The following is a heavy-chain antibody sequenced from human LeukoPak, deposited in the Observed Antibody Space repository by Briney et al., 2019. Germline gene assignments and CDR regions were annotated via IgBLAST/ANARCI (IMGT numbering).Heavy chain of an antibody. CDR3: ASAYYHYYFDY. Sequence: GGSLRLSCAASGFTFSSYWMHWVRQAPGKGLVWVSRINSDGSSTSYADSVKGRFTISRDNAKNTLYLQMNSLRAEDSAVYYCASAYYHYYFDYWGQGTLVTVSS. J-gene: IGHJ4*02. CDR2: INSDGSST. V-gene: IGHV3-74*01. CDR1: GFTFSSYW. D-gene: IGHD3-16*01.